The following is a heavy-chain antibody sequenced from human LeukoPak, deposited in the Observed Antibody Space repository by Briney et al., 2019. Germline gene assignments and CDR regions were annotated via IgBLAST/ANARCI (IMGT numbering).Heavy chain of an antibody. Sequence: SETLSLTCSVSGDSISSYYWSWIRQPPGKGLEWIGEINHSGSTNYNPSLKSRVTISVDTSKNQFSLKLSSVTAADTAVYYCARGRLVVPAAMSEVYYYYYGMDVWGKGTTVTVSS. V-gene: IGHV4-34*01. J-gene: IGHJ6*04. CDR1: GDSISSYY. CDR2: INHSGST. D-gene: IGHD2-2*01. CDR3: ARGRLVVPAAMSEVYYYYYGMDV.